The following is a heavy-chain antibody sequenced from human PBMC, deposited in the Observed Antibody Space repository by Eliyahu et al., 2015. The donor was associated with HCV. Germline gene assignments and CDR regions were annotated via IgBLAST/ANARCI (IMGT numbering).Heavy chain of an antibody. Sequence: QVQLVESGGGVVQPGRSLRLSCAASGFTFSSYGMHWVXQAPGKGXEWVAVIWYDGSNKYYADSVKGRFTISRDNSKNTLYLQMNSLRAEDTAVYYCARDWLAAAVYYFDYWGQGTLVTVSS. D-gene: IGHD6-13*01. CDR3: ARDWLAAAVYYFDY. CDR1: GFTFSSYG. J-gene: IGHJ4*02. CDR2: IWYDGSNK. V-gene: IGHV3-33*01.